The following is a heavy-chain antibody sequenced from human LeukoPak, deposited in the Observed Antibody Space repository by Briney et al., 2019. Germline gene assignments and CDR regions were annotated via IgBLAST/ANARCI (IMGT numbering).Heavy chain of an antibody. D-gene: IGHD6-19*01. CDR3: ARTGSGWSFDY. CDR1: GGSISSGGYY. J-gene: IGHJ4*02. CDR2: IYHSGST. Sequence: PSETLSLTCTVSGGSISSGGYYWSWIRQPPGKGLEWIGYIYHSGSTYYNPSLTSRVTISVDTSKNQFSLKLSSVTAADTAVYYCARTGSGWSFDYWGQGTLVTFSS. V-gene: IGHV4-30-2*01.